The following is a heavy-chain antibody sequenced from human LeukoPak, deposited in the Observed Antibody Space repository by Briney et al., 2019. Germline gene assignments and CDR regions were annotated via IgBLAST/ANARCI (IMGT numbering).Heavy chain of an antibody. V-gene: IGHV1-46*01. CDR2: INPSGGST. CDR1: GYTFTSYY. J-gene: IGHJ4*02. CDR3: AREPLGRPRTYYFDY. D-gene: IGHD1-14*01. Sequence: ASVKVSCTASGYTFTSYYMHWVRQAPGQALEWMGIINPSGGSTSYAQKFQGRVTMTRDTSTSTVYMELSSLRSEDTAVYYCAREPLGRPRTYYFDYWGQGTLVTVSS.